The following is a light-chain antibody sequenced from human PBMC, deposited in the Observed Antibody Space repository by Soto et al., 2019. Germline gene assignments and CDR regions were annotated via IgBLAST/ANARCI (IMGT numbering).Light chain of an antibody. J-gene: IGKJ4*01. V-gene: IGKV2-28*01. CDR2: LGS. Sequence: DIVMTQSPLSLPVTPGEPASISCRSSQSLLHSNGYNYLDWYLQKPGQSPQLLIYLGSNRASGVPDRFSGSGSGTDFTMKISRVEAEDVGVYYCMQPLQTHRLTFGGGTKVEIK. CDR3: MQPLQTHRLT. CDR1: QSLLHSNGYNY.